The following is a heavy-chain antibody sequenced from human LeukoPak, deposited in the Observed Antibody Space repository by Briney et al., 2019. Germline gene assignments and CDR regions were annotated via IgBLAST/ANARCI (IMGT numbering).Heavy chain of an antibody. CDR2: INHSGST. J-gene: IGHJ4*02. CDR3: ARDPEGVAGTGLYYFDY. Sequence: SETLSLTCAVYGGSFSGYYWSWLRQPPGKGLEWIGEINHSGSTNYNPSLKSRVTISVDTSKNQFSLKLSSVTAADTAVYYCARDPEGVAGTGLYYFDYWGQGTLVTVSS. V-gene: IGHV4-34*01. D-gene: IGHD6-19*01. CDR1: GGSFSGYY.